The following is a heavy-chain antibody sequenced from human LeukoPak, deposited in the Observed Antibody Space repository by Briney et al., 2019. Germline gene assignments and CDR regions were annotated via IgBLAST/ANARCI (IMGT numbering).Heavy chain of an antibody. Sequence: GGSLRLSCAASGFTFSSYAMSWVRQAPGKGLEWVSAISGSGGSTYYADSVKGRFTISRDNSKNTLYLQVNSLRAEDTAVYYCARDYTIFGVPDYWGQGTLVTVSS. CDR2: ISGSGGST. D-gene: IGHD3-3*01. J-gene: IGHJ4*02. CDR1: GFTFSSYA. V-gene: IGHV3-23*01. CDR3: ARDYTIFGVPDY.